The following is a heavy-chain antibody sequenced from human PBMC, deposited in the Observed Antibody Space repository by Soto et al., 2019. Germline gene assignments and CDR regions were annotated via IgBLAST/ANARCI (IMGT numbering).Heavy chain of an antibody. J-gene: IGHJ4*02. V-gene: IGHV3-30-3*01. CDR1: GFTFSSYA. CDR2: ISYDGSNK. Sequence: GGSLRLSCAASGFTFSSYAMHWVRQAPGKGLEWVAVISYDGSNKYYADSVKGRFTISRDNSKNTLYLQMNSLRAEDTAVYYCARDNWNDVGYFDYWGQGTLVTVSS. CDR3: ARDNWNDVGYFDY. D-gene: IGHD1-20*01.